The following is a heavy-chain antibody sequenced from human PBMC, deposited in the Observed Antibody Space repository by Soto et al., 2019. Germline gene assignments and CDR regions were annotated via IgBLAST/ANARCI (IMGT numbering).Heavy chain of an antibody. V-gene: IGHV4-39*01. CDR3: ARLTYYYYYMDV. CDR2: IYYSGST. CDR1: GGSISSSSYY. Sequence: SETLSLTCTVSGGSISSSSYYWGWIRQPPGKGLEWIGSIYYSGSTYYNPSLKSRVTISVDTSKNQFSLKLSSVTAADTAVYYCARLTYYYYYMDVWGKGTTVTVSS. J-gene: IGHJ6*03.